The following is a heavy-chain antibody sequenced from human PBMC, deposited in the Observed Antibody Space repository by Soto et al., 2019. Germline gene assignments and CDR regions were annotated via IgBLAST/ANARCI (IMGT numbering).Heavy chain of an antibody. D-gene: IGHD6-13*01. V-gene: IGHV3-23*01. Sequence: GGSLRLSCAASGFTYSKDAVTWVRQAPGKGLEWVSTISGSGGSTYYADSVKGRFTISRDNSKNTLYLQMNSLRAEDTAVYYCAKDQGSSWYEIDYWGQGTLVTVSS. J-gene: IGHJ4*02. CDR3: AKDQGSSWYEIDY. CDR1: GFTYSKDA. CDR2: ISGSGGST.